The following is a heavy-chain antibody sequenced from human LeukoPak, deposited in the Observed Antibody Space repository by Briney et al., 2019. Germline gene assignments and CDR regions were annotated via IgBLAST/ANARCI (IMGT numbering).Heavy chain of an antibody. V-gene: IGHV3-30*02. CDR2: IRYDGSNK. D-gene: IGHD4-23*01. Sequence: PGGSLRLSCAASVFTFSSYGMHWVRQAPGTGLERVAFIRYDGSNKYYSDSVKGRFTISRDNSKNTLYLQMNSLGAEDAAVYYCARQERPPTVVTRSYYFDYWGQGTLVTVSS. CDR3: ARQERPPTVVTRSYYFDY. J-gene: IGHJ4*02. CDR1: VFTFSSYG.